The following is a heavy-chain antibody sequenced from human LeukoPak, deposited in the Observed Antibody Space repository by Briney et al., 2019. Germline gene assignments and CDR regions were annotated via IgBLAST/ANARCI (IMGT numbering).Heavy chain of an antibody. CDR3: VKESWVLVPAAIDY. CDR1: GFTFSSYA. V-gene: IGHV3-23*01. D-gene: IGHD2-2*01. J-gene: IGHJ4*02. CDR2: ISGSGAST. Sequence: GGCLSPSCAASGFTFSSYAMSWVRQAPGKGREWGSAISGSGASTYYGYSVKGRLTISSDNSKNTLYLRMNSLRAADTAVYYCVKESWVLVPAAIDYWGQRTLVTVSS.